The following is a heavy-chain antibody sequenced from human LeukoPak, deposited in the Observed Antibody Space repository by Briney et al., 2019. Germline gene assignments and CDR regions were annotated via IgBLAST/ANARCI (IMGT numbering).Heavy chain of an antibody. CDR3: ARDSSSGSYYPLDY. J-gene: IGHJ4*02. D-gene: IGHD1-26*01. Sequence: ASVKVSCKASGYTFTNYDINWVRQATGQGLEWMGWMNPNRGNTGYAQKFQGRVTMTRNTSISTAYMELSSLRSEDTAVYYCARDSSSGSYYPLDYWGQGTLVTVSS. V-gene: IGHV1-8*01. CDR1: GYTFTNYD. CDR2: MNPNRGNT.